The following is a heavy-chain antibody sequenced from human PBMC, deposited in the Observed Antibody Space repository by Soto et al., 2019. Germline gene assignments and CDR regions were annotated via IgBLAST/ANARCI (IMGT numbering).Heavy chain of an antibody. V-gene: IGHV3-9*01. Sequence: EVQLVESGGGLVQPGRSLRLSCAASGFTFDDYAMHWVRQAPGRGLEWVSGISWNSVSIGYADSVKGRFTISRDNAKKSLNLQMNSLRAEDTALYYCAKGSSSRALDSWGQGILVTVSS. CDR2: ISWNSVSI. CDR1: GFTFDDYA. D-gene: IGHD6-13*01. CDR3: AKGSSSRALDS. J-gene: IGHJ4*02.